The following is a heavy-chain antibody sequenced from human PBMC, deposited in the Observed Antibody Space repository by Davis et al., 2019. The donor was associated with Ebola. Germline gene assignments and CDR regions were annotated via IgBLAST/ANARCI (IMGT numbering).Heavy chain of an antibody. Sequence: SETLSLTCTVSGGSISSYYWSWIRQPPGKGLEWIGYIHSTGTTYNNPSLNRRVTMSLDTSKNQFSLKLSSVTAADTAVYFCAGAGYSSGWNFASWGQGTLVTVSS. V-gene: IGHV4-59*01. CDR3: AGAGYSSGWNFAS. D-gene: IGHD6-19*01. J-gene: IGHJ4*02. CDR1: GGSISSYY. CDR2: IHSTGTT.